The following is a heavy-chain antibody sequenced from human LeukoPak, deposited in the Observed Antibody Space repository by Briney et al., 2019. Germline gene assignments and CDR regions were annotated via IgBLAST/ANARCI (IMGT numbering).Heavy chain of an antibody. V-gene: IGHV3-30*02. Sequence: GGSLRLSCAASGFTLSSYGMHWVRQAPGKGLEWVAFIRYDGSNKYYADSVKGRFTISRDNSKNTLYLQMNSLRAEDTAVYYCANGGGEYSSSWYGDYFDYWGQGTLVTVSS. CDR1: GFTLSSYG. D-gene: IGHD6-13*01. CDR3: ANGGGEYSSSWYGDYFDY. CDR2: IRYDGSNK. J-gene: IGHJ4*02.